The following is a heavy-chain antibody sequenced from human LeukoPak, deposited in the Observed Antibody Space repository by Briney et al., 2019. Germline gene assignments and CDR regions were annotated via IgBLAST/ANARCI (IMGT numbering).Heavy chain of an antibody. CDR1: GFTFSGYW. CDR2: LNSDGTTI. V-gene: IGHV3-74*01. D-gene: IGHD3-10*02. J-gene: IGHJ4*02. Sequence: PGGSLRLSCVASGFTFSGYWMHWVRKAPGMGLLWVSRLNSDGTTINYADSVKGRFTISRDNAKNTVYLQMSGLRDDDTALYFCVRGAGGPRNYVLDYWGQGALVSVSS. CDR3: VRGAGGPRNYVLDY.